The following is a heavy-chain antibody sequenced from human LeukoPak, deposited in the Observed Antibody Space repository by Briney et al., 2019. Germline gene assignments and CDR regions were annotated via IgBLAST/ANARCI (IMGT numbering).Heavy chain of an antibody. CDR3: ASWPGGWYGEDS. Sequence: GGSLRLSCAASGFTVSSNYMSWVRQAPGKGLEWVSVIYGGGSTYYADSVRGRFTISRDTFTNTVNLQMSSLRVEDTAVYYCASWPGGWYGEDSWGQGTLVTVSS. CDR1: GFTVSSNY. D-gene: IGHD6-19*01. J-gene: IGHJ4*02. V-gene: IGHV3-53*01. CDR2: IYGGGST.